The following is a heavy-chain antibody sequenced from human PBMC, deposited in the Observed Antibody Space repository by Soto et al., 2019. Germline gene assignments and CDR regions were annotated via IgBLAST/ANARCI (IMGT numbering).Heavy chain of an antibody. CDR2: IKQDGTET. V-gene: IGHV3-7*01. J-gene: IGHJ3*02. Sequence: PGGSLRLSCAGSGFTFRNFWMGWVRQAPGKGLEWVANIKQDGTETSYADSVKGRFTISRDNAKNSLYLQMNSLRAEDTAVYYCARVEALGAFDIWGQGTMVTVSS. D-gene: IGHD3-3*01. CDR3: ARVEALGAFDI. CDR1: GFTFRNFW.